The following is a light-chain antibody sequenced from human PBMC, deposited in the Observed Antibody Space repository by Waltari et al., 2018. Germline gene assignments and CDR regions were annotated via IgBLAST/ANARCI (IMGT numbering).Light chain of an antibody. J-gene: IGLJ2*01. V-gene: IGLV2-23*01. CDR1: SDVGYYDL. CDR2: EVS. Sequence: SDVGYYDLVSWYQQLPGKVPTLLIFEVSKRPPGFSDRFSGSKSGNTASLTISGLQAEDEAEYYCCSYTRSRNLLFGGGTKVTVL. CDR3: CSYTRSRNLL.